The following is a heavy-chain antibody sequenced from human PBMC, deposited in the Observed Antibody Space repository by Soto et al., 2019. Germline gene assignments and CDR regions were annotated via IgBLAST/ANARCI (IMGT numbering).Heavy chain of an antibody. CDR2: MNPDSGNT. CDR3: AEAPLRYCSGARCYAFDS. CDR1: GYTFTSYD. J-gene: IGHJ4*01. V-gene: IGHV1-8*01. D-gene: IGHD2-15*01. Sequence: GASVKVSCKASGYTFTSYDINWVRQATGQGLEWMGWMNPDSGNTGYAQKFQGRVTMTRNTSINTAYMELSSLRAEDTAVYYCAEAPLRYCSGARCYAFDSWGHGTLVTVSS.